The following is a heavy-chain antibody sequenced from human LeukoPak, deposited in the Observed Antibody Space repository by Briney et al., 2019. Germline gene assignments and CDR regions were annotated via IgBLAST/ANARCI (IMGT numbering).Heavy chain of an antibody. CDR3: ARAQHYYGSGSYYNVHYYYGMDV. CDR1: GYTFTGYY. V-gene: IGHV1-18*04. J-gene: IGHJ6*02. CDR2: ISAYNGNT. Sequence: ASVKVSCKASGYTFTGYYMHWVRQAPGQGLEWMGWISAYNGNTNYAQKLQGRVTMTTDTSTSTAYMELRSLRSDDTAVYYCARAQHYYGSGSYYNVHYYYGMDVWGQGTTVTVSS. D-gene: IGHD3-10*01.